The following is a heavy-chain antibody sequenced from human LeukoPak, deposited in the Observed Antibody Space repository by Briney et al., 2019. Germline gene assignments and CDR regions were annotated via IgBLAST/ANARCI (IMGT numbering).Heavy chain of an antibody. D-gene: IGHD3-10*01. CDR2: INAGNGNT. CDR3: ARDPTTDYGSGSYCDY. J-gene: IGHJ4*02. Sequence: ASVKVSCKASGYIFTSYAMHWVRQAPGQRLEWMGWINAGNGNTKYSQKFQGRVTITRDTSASTAYMELSSLRSEDTAVYYCARDPTTDYGSGSYCDYWGQGTLVTVSS. V-gene: IGHV1-3*01. CDR1: GYIFTSYA.